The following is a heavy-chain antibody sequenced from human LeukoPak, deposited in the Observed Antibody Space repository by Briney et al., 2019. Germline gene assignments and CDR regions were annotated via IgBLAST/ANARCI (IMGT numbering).Heavy chain of an antibody. Sequence: GGSLRLSCAASGFTFSNYAMTWVRQAPGRGLEWVSAISGSGGSTYYAASVKGRFTISRDNSKNTLYLQMNSLRAEDTAVYYCAKAQRPYDSTGYLDYWGQGTLVTVSS. D-gene: IGHD3-22*01. CDR1: GFTFSNYA. J-gene: IGHJ4*02. CDR2: ISGSGGST. CDR3: AKAQRPYDSTGYLDY. V-gene: IGHV3-23*01.